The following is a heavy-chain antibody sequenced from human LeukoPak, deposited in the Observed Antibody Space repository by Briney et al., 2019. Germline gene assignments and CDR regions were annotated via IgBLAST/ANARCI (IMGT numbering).Heavy chain of an antibody. V-gene: IGHV4-34*01. J-gene: IGHJ6*03. Sequence: AETLSLTCAVYGGSFSGYYWSWIRQPPGKGLEWIGEINHSGSTNYNPSLKSRVTISVDTSKNKFSLKLSSVTAADTAVYYCARKSGYWPYYHYYMDVWGKGTTVTVSS. D-gene: IGHD3-3*01. CDR3: ARKSGYWPYYHYYMDV. CDR2: INHSGST. CDR1: GGSFSGYY.